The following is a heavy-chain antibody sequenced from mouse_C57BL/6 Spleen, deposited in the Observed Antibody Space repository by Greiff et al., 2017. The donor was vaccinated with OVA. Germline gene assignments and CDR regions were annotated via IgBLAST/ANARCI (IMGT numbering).Heavy chain of an antibody. CDR3: ARSDYYGSSYDWFAY. D-gene: IGHD1-1*01. CDR1: GYTFTSYW. CDR2: IYPSDSET. V-gene: IGHV1-61*01. Sequence: VQLQQPGAELVRPGSSVKLSCKASGYTFTSYWMDWVKQRPGQGLEWIGNIYPSDSETHYNQKFKDKATLTVDKSSSTAYMQLSSLTSEDSAVYYCARSDYYGSSYDWFAYWGQGTLVTVSA. J-gene: IGHJ3*01.